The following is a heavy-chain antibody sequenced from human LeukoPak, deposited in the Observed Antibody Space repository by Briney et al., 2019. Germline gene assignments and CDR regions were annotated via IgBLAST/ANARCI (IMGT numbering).Heavy chain of an antibody. J-gene: IGHJ4*02. D-gene: IGHD5-12*01. CDR1: GFTFSSYS. CDR3: ARDGDIVPFDY. Sequence: GGSLRLSCAASGFTFSSYSMNWVRQAPGKGLEWVSYISSSSSTIYYADSVKGRFTISRDNAENSLYLQMNSLRAEDTAVYYCARDGDIVPFDYWGQGTLVTVSS. V-gene: IGHV3-48*01. CDR2: ISSSSSTI.